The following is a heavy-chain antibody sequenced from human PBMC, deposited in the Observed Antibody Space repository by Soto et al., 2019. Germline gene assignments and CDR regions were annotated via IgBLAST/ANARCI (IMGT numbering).Heavy chain of an antibody. CDR2: IIPIFGTA. Sequence: SVKVSCKASGGTFSSYAISWVRQAPVQGLEWMGGIIPIFGTANYAQKFQGRVTITADESTSTAYMELSSLRSEDTAVYYCARDLLGYCSGGSCETDAFDIWGQGTMVTV. D-gene: IGHD2-15*01. V-gene: IGHV1-69*13. J-gene: IGHJ3*02. CDR1: GGTFSSYA. CDR3: ARDLLGYCSGGSCETDAFDI.